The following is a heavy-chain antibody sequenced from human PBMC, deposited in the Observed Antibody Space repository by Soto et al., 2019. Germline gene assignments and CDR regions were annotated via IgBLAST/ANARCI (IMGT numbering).Heavy chain of an antibody. D-gene: IGHD3-9*01. CDR3: AKDNHLFRYFDWSPGLFDY. Sequence: PGGSLRLCCAASGFTFSSYAMSWVRQAPGKGLEWVSAISGSGGSTYYADSVKGRFTISRDNSKNTLYLQMNSLRAEDTAVYYCAKDNHLFRYFDWSPGLFDYWGQGTLVTVSS. CDR1: GFTFSSYA. J-gene: IGHJ4*02. CDR2: ISGSGGST. V-gene: IGHV3-23*01.